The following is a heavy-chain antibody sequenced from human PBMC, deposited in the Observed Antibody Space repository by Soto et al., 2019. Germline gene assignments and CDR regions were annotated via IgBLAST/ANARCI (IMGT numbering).Heavy chain of an antibody. Sequence: EVRLVESGGGLVPPGASLKLSCLASGFSVNQYQMTWVRQAPGKGLVWVARHDPHWSEIGYAGSVRGRFTISTDNAKNTLDLIMTNLREEDTALYFCARDDESSHYFEIWGRGTQLTVSS. J-gene: IGHJ4*02. CDR3: ARDDESSHYFEI. V-gene: IGHV3-74*01. CDR2: HDPHWSEI. D-gene: IGHD6-13*01. CDR1: GFSVNQYQ.